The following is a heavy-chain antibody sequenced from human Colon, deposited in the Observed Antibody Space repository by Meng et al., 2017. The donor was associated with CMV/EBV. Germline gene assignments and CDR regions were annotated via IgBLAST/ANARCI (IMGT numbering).Heavy chain of an antibody. Sequence: CKESAFTVTRYQMHWVRQAPGQGLEWMAMIKSDGNTKIYTEKFHDRVTMTRDTSTSTLYLELSSLRSEDTAVYYCAREQPHTYFFDSWGQGALVTVSS. CDR1: AFTVTRYQ. D-gene: IGHD5-18*01. CDR3: AREQPHTYFFDS. J-gene: IGHJ4*02. V-gene: IGHV1-46*01. CDR2: IKSDGNTK.